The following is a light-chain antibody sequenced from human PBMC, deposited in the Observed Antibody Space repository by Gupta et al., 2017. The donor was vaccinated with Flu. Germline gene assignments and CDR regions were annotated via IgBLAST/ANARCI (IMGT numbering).Light chain of an antibody. Sequence: EIVLTQSPATLSLSPGERATLSCRASQSVSSYLAWYQQKPGQAPRLLIYDASNRATGIPARFSGSGSGTDFTLTISSLEPEDFAVDDCQQRSNWPPLTFGGGTKVEIK. CDR1: QSVSSY. J-gene: IGKJ4*02. CDR2: DAS. V-gene: IGKV3-11*01. CDR3: QQRSNWPPLT.